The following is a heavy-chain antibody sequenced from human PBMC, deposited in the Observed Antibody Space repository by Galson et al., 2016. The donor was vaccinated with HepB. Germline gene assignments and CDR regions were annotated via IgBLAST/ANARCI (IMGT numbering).Heavy chain of an antibody. D-gene: IGHD3-10*01. V-gene: IGHV3-15*01. J-gene: IGHJ4*02. CDR1: GFSFSNVW. CDR3: TTDFYGSGNYLVYFDY. Sequence: SLRLSCAASGFSFSNVWMSWVRQAPGKGLEWVGRINSNTDGGTTDYAAPVKGRFIISRDDSKHTLYMQMNGLKTEDTAVYYCTTDFYGSGNYLVYFDYWGQGTLVTVSS. CDR2: INSNTDGGTT.